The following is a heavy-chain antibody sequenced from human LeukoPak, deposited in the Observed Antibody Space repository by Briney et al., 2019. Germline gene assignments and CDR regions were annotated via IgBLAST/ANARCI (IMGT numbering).Heavy chain of an antibody. CDR1: GGSISSGGYY. D-gene: IGHD4-17*01. CDR3: ARRRGDGDYRPES. V-gene: IGHV4-31*03. J-gene: IGHJ5*02. CDR2: IYYSGNT. Sequence: SETLSLTCTVSGGSISSGGYYWSWIRQHPGTGLEWIGYIYYSGNTYYNPSLKSRVTISVDTSKNQFSLTLTSVTAADTSVYYCARRRGDGDYRPESWGQGTLVTVSS.